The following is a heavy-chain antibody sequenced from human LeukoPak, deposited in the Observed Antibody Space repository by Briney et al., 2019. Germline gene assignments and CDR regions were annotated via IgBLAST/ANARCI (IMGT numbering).Heavy chain of an antibody. CDR3: ARLSGAAAGIDY. CDR2: VRYDSSNK. CDR1: GFTFSGYG. D-gene: IGHD6-13*01. Sequence: GGSLRLSCAASGFTFSGYGMHWVRQAPGKGLEWVAFVRYDSSNKYYADSVKGRFTDSRDNSKNMLYLQMNSLRAEDTAVYYCARLSGAAAGIDYWGQGTLVTVSS. V-gene: IGHV3-30*02. J-gene: IGHJ4*02.